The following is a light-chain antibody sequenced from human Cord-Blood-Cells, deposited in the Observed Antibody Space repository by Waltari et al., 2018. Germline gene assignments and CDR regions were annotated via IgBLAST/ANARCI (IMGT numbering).Light chain of an antibody. CDR2: AAS. CDR1: QNISSY. Sequence: DIQMTQSPSSLSASVGDRVTITCRASQNISSYLNWYQQKPGKAPKLLIYAASSLQSGVPSRFSGSGSGTDFTLTSSNLQPEDFATYYCQQSYSTPLTFGGGTKVEIK. CDR3: QQSYSTPLT. V-gene: IGKV1-39*01. J-gene: IGKJ4*01.